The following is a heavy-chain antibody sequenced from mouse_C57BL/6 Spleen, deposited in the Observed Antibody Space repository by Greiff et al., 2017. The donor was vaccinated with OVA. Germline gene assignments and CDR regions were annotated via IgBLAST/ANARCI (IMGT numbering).Heavy chain of an antibody. CDR3: ARSSTTVVAMDY. V-gene: IGHV1-55*01. J-gene: IGHJ2*01. Sequence: QVQLQQSGAELVKPGASVKMSCKASGYTFTSYWITWVKQRPGQGLEWIGDIYPGSGSTNYNEKFKSKATLTVDTSSSTAYMQLSSLTSEDSAVYYCARSSTTVVAMDYWGQGTTLTVSS. CDR1: GYTFTSYW. CDR2: IYPGSGST. D-gene: IGHD1-1*01.